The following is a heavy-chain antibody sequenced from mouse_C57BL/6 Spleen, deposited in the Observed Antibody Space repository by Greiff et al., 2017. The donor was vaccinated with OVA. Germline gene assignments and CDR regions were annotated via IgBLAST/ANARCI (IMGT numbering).Heavy chain of an antibody. J-gene: IGHJ2*01. Sequence: QVQLQQPGAELVKPGASVKLSCTASGYTFTSYWMHWVKQRPGQGLAWIGMIHPNSGSTNYNEKFKSKATLTVDKSSSTAYMQLSSLTSEDSAVYYCARSYGSSFDYWGQGTTLTVSS. CDR1: GYTFTSYW. CDR3: ARSYGSSFDY. D-gene: IGHD1-1*01. V-gene: IGHV1-64*01. CDR2: IHPNSGST.